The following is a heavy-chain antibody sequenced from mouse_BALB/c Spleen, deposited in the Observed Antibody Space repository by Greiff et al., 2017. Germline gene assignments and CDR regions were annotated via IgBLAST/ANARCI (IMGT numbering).Heavy chain of an antibody. J-gene: IGHJ4*01. V-gene: IGHV5-9-4*01. CDR3: ARSGAYYAMDY. D-gene: IGHD3-1*01. Sequence: DVMLVESGGGLVKPGGSLKLSCAASGFTFSSYAMSWVRQSPEKRLEWVAEISSGGSYTYYPDTVTGRFTISRDNAKNTLYLEMSSLRSEDTAMYYCARSGAYYAMDYWGQGTSVTVSS. CDR1: GFTFSSYA. CDR2: ISSGGSYT.